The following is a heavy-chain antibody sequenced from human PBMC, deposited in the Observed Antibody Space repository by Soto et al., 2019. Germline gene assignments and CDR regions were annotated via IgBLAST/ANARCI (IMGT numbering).Heavy chain of an antibody. J-gene: IGHJ4*02. CDR3: ARDLYGGQLFDY. V-gene: IGHV4-31*03. D-gene: IGHD4-17*01. CDR2: IYYSGST. Sequence: SETLSLTCTVSGGSISSGGYYWSWIRQHPGKGLEWIGYIYYSGSTYYNPSLKSRVTISVDTSKNQFSLKLSSVTAADTAVYYCARDLYGGQLFDYWGPGTLVTVSS. CDR1: GGSISSGGYY.